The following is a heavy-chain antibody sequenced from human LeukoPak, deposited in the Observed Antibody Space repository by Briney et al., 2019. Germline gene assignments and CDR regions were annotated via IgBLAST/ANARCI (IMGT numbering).Heavy chain of an antibody. J-gene: IGHJ4*02. CDR1: GFTFSSYG. D-gene: IGHD6-19*01. CDR3: AKLGVAVADKADY. CDR2: ISYDGSNR. Sequence: GGSLRLSRAASGFTFSSYGMHWVRQAPGKGLEWVAVISYDGSNRYYADSVKGRFTISRDNSKNTLYLQMNSLRAEDTAVYYCAKLGVAVADKADYWGQGTLVTVSS. V-gene: IGHV3-30*18.